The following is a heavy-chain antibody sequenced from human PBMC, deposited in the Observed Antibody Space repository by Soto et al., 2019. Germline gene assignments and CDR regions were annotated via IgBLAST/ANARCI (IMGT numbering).Heavy chain of an antibody. J-gene: IGHJ4*02. V-gene: IGHV3-11*01. CDR1: GFTFSDYY. D-gene: IGHD6-6*01. Sequence: VGSLRLSCAASGFTFSDYYMSWIRQAPGKGLEWVSYITSSGSSIYYADSVKGRFTISRDNAKNSLYLQMNSLRAEDTAVYYCARDKGQLVPADGYWGQGTLVTVSS. CDR3: ARDKGQLVPADGY. CDR2: ITSSGSSI.